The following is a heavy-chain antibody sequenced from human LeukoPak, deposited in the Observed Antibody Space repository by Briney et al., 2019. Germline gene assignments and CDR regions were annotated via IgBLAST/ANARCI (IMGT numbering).Heavy chain of an antibody. V-gene: IGHV3-66*01. CDR1: GFTVSINY. J-gene: IGHJ4*02. CDR3: AKDRAVYSSSSPSSFDY. CDR2: LYDGGST. Sequence: GGSLRLSCAASGFTVSINYMNWVRQAPGKGLEWVSVLYDGGSTDYADSVKGRFTISSDNSKNTLYLQMNSLRAEDTAVYYCAKDRAVYSSSSPSSFDYWGQGTLVTVSS. D-gene: IGHD6-13*01.